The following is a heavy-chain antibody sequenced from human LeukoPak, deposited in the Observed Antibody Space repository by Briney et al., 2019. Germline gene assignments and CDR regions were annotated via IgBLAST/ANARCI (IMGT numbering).Heavy chain of an antibody. D-gene: IGHD6-6*01. V-gene: IGHV4-39*01. Sequence: PSETLSLTCTVSGGSISSGSYYWGWIRQPPGKGLEWIGSIYYSGSTYYNPSLKSRVTISVDTSKNQFSLKLSSVAAADTAVYYCAAPSVLEYSSPDPADYWDQGTLVTVSS. CDR3: AAPSVLEYSSPDPADY. CDR2: IYYSGST. J-gene: IGHJ4*02. CDR1: GGSISSGSYY.